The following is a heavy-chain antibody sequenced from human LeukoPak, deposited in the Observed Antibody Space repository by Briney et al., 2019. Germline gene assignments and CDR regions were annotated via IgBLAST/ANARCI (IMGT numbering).Heavy chain of an antibody. D-gene: IGHD2-2*01. Sequence: ASVKVSCKVSGYTFTDYYMHWVQQAPGKGPEWMGLVDPEDGETIYAEKFQGRVTITADTSTDTAYMELSSLRSEDTAVYYCATGPIVVVPPSDYYYYYYMDVWGKGTTVTVSS. CDR2: VDPEDGET. CDR3: ATGPIVVVPPSDYYYYYYMDV. V-gene: IGHV1-69-2*01. J-gene: IGHJ6*03. CDR1: GYTFTDYY.